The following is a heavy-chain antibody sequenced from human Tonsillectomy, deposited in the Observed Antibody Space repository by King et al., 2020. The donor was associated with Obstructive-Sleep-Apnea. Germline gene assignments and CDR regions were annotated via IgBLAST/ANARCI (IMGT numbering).Heavy chain of an antibody. CDR3: ARDGGDRGYFDY. V-gene: IGHV4-59*01. Sequence: QLQLQESGPGLVKPSETLSLTCTVSGGSISSYYWSWIRQPPGKGLEWIGYIYYSGSTNYNPSLKSRVTISVDTSKNQFSLKLSPVTAADTAVYYCARDGGDRGYFDYWGQGTLVTVSS. D-gene: IGHD2-21*02. CDR2: IYYSGST. CDR1: GGSISSYY. J-gene: IGHJ4*02.